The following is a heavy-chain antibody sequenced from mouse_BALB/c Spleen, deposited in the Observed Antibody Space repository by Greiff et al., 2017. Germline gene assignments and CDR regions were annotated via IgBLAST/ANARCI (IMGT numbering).Heavy chain of an antibody. CDR3: AREVLGFSYYFDY. Sequence: DVKLQESGGGLVQPGGSLKLSCAASGFTFSSYGMSWVRQTPDKRLELVATINSNGGSTYYPDSVKGRFTISRDNAKNTLYLQMSSLKSEDTAMYYCAREVLGFSYYFDYWGQGTTLTVSS. D-gene: IGHD4-1*01. CDR1: GFTFSSYG. CDR2: INSNGGST. V-gene: IGHV5-6-3*01. J-gene: IGHJ2*01.